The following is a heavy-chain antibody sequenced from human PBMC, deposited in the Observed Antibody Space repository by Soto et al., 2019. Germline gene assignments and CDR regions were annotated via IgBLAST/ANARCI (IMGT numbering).Heavy chain of an antibody. CDR3: AAPDGSGSYYTGFDY. J-gene: IGHJ4*02. V-gene: IGHV1-69*12. D-gene: IGHD3-10*01. CDR2: IIPIFGTA. Sequence: QVQLVQSGAEVKKPGSSVKVSCKASGGTFSSYAISWVRQAPGQGLEWMGGIIPIFGTANYAQKFQGRVKINADESTSTAYMELSSLRSKETAVYYCAAPDGSGSYYTGFDYWGQGTLVTVSS. CDR1: GGTFSSYA.